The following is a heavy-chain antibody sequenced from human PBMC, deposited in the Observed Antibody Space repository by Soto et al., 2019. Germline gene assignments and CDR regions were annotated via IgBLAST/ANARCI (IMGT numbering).Heavy chain of an antibody. CDR2: IYSSGST. J-gene: IGHJ6*02. CDR1: TGSISDYY. CDR3: ARDVATYGMDV. Sequence: QVQLQESGPGLVKPSETLSLTCTVSTGSISDYYWSWIRQPAGKGLEWIGRIYSSGSTRYNSSLRSRVTMSVDTSKNQFSLKLSSVTAADTAVYFCARDVATYGMDVWGHGTTVTVSS. V-gene: IGHV4-4*07.